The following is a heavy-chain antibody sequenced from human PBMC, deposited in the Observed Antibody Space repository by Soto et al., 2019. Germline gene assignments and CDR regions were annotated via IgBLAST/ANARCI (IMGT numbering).Heavy chain of an antibody. V-gene: IGHV1-2*02. Sequence: GASVKVSCKASGYTFTGYYMHWVRQAPGQGLEWMGWINPNSGGTNYAQKFQGRVTMTRDTSISTAYMELSRLRSDDTAVYYCARASSVTYYYDSSGYQYGYWGQGSLVTVSS. CDR1: GYTFTGYY. D-gene: IGHD3-22*01. CDR3: ARASSVTYYYDSSGYQYGY. J-gene: IGHJ1*01. CDR2: INPNSGGT.